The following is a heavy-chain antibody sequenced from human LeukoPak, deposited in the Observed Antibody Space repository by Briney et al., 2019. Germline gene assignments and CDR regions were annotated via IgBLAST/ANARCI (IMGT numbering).Heavy chain of an antibody. Sequence: PSETLSLTCAVYGGSFSGYYWSWIRQPPGKGLEWIGYIYYSGSTNYNPSLKSRVTISVDTSKNQFSLKLSSVTAADTAVYYCARVIAAAGDYYYYYYMDVWGKGTTVTISS. CDR1: GGSFSGYY. D-gene: IGHD6-13*01. V-gene: IGHV4-59*01. J-gene: IGHJ6*03. CDR3: ARVIAAAGDYYYYYYMDV. CDR2: IYYSGST.